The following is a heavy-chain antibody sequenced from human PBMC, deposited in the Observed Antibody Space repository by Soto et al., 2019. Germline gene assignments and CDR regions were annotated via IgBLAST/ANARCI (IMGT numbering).Heavy chain of an antibody. V-gene: IGHV4-59*01. Sequence: LSLTCTVSGGSISSYYWSWIRQPPGKGLEWIGYIYYSGSTNYNPSLKSRVTISVDTSKNQFPLKLSSVTAADTAVYYCARGTRWLQFRLGIPYGMDVWGQGTTVTVS. CDR2: IYYSGST. CDR1: GGSISSYY. CDR3: ARGTRWLQFRLGIPYGMDV. J-gene: IGHJ6*02. D-gene: IGHD5-12*01.